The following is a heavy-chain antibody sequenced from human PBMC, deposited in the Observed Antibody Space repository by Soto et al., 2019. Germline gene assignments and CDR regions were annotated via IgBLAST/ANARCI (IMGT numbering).Heavy chain of an antibody. CDR3: AKDLQAYGDYNYYYYGMDV. CDR1: GFTFTTFG. V-gene: IGHV3-30*18. Sequence: QVQLVESGGGVVQPGGSLRLSCTASGFTFTTFGIHWVRQAPGKWLEWVALISYDGHNKYYSDSVKGRFTISRDNYKNTLSLQMNSLRAEDTAVYYCAKDLQAYGDYNYYYYGMDVWGQGTTVSVSS. D-gene: IGHD4-17*01. J-gene: IGHJ6*02. CDR2: ISYDGHNK.